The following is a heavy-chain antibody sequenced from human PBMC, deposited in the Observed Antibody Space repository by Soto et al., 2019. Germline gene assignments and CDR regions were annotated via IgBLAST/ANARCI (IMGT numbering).Heavy chain of an antibody. CDR3: ARHTVMDYWYFDP. D-gene: IGHD5-18*01. CDR2: IYYTGST. CDR1: GGSISSSY. V-gene: IGHV4-59*01. J-gene: IGHJ2*01. Sequence: QVQLQESGPGLVKPSETLSLTCTVSGGSISSSYWSWIRQPPGKGLEWIGYIYYTGSTNYNPALKSRVPISVGTSKTQSSLKLGSVAAADTAGHFWARHTVMDYWYFDPWGRGTLVTVSS.